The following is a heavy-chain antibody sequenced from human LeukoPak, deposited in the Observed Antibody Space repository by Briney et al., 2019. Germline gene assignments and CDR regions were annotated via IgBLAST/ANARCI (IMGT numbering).Heavy chain of an antibody. V-gene: IGHV3-30*04. J-gene: IGHJ2*01. D-gene: IGHD4-23*01. CDR2: ISYDGSNK. Sequence: PGGSLRLSCAASGFTFSSYAMHWVRQAPGKGLEWVAVISYDGSNKYYADSVKGRFTIARDNSKNTLYLQMNSLRDEDTAVYYCARDRDSGGKIGPDDVWYFDLWGRGTLVTVSS. CDR1: GFTFSSYA. CDR3: ARDRDSGGKIGPDDVWYFDL.